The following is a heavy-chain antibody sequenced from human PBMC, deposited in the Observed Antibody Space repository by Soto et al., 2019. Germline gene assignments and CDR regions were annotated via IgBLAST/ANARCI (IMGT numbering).Heavy chain of an antibody. Sequence: PSETLSFTCAVSGGSLTSHYWTWIRQPPGKGLEWIGYVSHSGVTNYKPSLESRVTISVDTSKNQFSLNLRTVTAADTALFYCARGYYYDSSGVAFDIWGQGTLVTVSS. CDR2: VSHSGVT. CDR1: GGSLTSHY. J-gene: IGHJ3*02. V-gene: IGHV4-59*11. D-gene: IGHD3-22*01. CDR3: ARGYYYDSSGVAFDI.